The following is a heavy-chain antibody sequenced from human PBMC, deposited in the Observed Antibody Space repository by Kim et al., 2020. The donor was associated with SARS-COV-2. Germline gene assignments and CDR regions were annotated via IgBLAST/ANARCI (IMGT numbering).Heavy chain of an antibody. Sequence: KSRVTISVDTSKNQFSLKRSSVTAADTAVYYCARVSGITICGVVITGPFDYWGQGTLVTVSS. J-gene: IGHJ4*02. V-gene: IGHV4-31*02. D-gene: IGHD3-3*01. CDR3: ARVSGITICGVVITGPFDY.